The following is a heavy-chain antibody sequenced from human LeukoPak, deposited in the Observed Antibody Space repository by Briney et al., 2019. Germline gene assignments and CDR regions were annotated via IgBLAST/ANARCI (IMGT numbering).Heavy chain of an antibody. CDR1: GGSISSGSYY. CDR2: IYTSGST. V-gene: IGHV4-61*02. J-gene: IGHJ4*02. Sequence: SETLSLTCTVSGGSISSGSYYWSWIRQPAGKGLEWIVRIYTSGSTNYNPSLKSRVTISVDTSKNQFSLKLSSVTAADTAVYYCARTYYYDSSSRPFDYWGQGTLVTVSS. CDR3: ARTYYYDSSSRPFDY. D-gene: IGHD3-22*01.